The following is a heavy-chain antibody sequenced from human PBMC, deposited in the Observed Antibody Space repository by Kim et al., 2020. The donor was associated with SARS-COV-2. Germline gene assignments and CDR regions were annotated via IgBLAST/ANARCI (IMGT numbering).Heavy chain of an antibody. CDR3: ARVRYSSSWYGETYDAFDI. CDR2: IYYSGST. Sequence: SETLSLTCTVSGGSVSSGSYYWSWIRQPPGKGLEWIGYIYYSGSTNYNPSLKSRVTISVDTSKNQFSLKLSSVTAADTAVYYCARVRYSSSWYGETYDAFDIWGQGTMVTVSS. D-gene: IGHD6-13*01. J-gene: IGHJ3*02. V-gene: IGHV4-61*01. CDR1: GGSVSSGSYY.